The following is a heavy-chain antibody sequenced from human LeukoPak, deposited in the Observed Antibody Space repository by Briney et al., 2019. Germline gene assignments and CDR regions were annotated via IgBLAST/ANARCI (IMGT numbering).Heavy chain of an antibody. Sequence: GGSLRLSCAASGFTFSSYEMNWVRQAPGKGLEWVSYISSSGSTIYYADSVKGRFTISRDNAKNSLYLQMNSLRAEDTAVHYCARDNGDYSFDYWGQGTLVTVSS. V-gene: IGHV3-48*03. J-gene: IGHJ4*02. CDR3: ARDNGDYSFDY. CDR2: ISSSGSTI. CDR1: GFTFSSYE. D-gene: IGHD4-17*01.